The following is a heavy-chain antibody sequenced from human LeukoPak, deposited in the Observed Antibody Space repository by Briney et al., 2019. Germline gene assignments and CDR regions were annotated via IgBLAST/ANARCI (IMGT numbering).Heavy chain of an antibody. CDR3: ARLRRIWNDVEFVDS. Sequence: GGSLRLSCAASGFTFSDSYMSWIRQAPGKGLEWVSYVSSSGSTIYYADSVKGRFTISRDSAKNSLFLQMNSLRAEDSAVYFCARLRRIWNDVEFVDSWGQGTLVTVSS. V-gene: IGHV3-11*01. D-gene: IGHD1-1*01. J-gene: IGHJ4*02. CDR1: GFTFSDSY. CDR2: VSSSGSTI.